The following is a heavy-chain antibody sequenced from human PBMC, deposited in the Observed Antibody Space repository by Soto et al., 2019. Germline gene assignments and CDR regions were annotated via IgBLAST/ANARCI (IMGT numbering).Heavy chain of an antibody. J-gene: IGHJ4*02. CDR1: GGSISSSSYY. CDR3: ARRRDGYSCFDY. Sequence: SQTLSLTCTVSGGSISSSSYYWGWIRQPPGKGLEWIGSIYYSGSTYYNPSLKSRVTISVDTSKNQFSLKLSSVTAADTAVYYCARRRDGYSCFDYWGQGTLVTVSS. D-gene: IGHD4-4*01. CDR2: IYYSGST. V-gene: IGHV4-39*01.